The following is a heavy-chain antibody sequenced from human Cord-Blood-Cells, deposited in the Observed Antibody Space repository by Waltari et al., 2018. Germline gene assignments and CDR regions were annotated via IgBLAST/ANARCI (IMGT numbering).Heavy chain of an antibody. Sequence: QVQLVQSGAEVKKPGSSVKVSCKASGGTFSSYAIRWVRQAPGQGLEWMGGIIPIFGTANYAQKFQGRVTITADESTSTAYMELSSLRSEDTAVYYCARDLVDTAMVRGGDAFDIWGQGTMVTVSS. D-gene: IGHD5-18*01. V-gene: IGHV1-69*01. CDR1: GGTFSSYA. CDR2: IIPIFGTA. CDR3: ARDLVDTAMVRGGDAFDI. J-gene: IGHJ3*02.